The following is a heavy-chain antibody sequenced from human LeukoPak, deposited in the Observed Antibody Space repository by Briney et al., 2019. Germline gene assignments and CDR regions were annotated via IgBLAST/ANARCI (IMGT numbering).Heavy chain of an antibody. D-gene: IGHD6-19*01. CDR3: ARDWGSGSGWLYYYYYYYMDV. Sequence: GGSLRLSCAASGFTFSSYWMSWVRQAPGKGLEWVANIKQDGSEKYYVDSVKGRFTISRDNAKNSLYLQMNSLRAEDTAVYYCARDWGSGSGWLYYYYYYYMDVWGKGTTVTVSS. CDR2: IKQDGSEK. CDR1: GFTFSSYW. J-gene: IGHJ6*03. V-gene: IGHV3-7*01.